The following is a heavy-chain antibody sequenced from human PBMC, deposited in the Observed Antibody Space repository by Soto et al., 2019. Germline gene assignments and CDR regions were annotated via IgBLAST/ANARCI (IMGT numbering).Heavy chain of an antibody. D-gene: IGHD3-22*01. CDR3: ARRRYYDSSGYYHYYYYGMDV. CDR1: GYSFTSYW. J-gene: IGHJ6*02. V-gene: IGHV5-51*01. CDR2: IYPGDSDT. Sequence: GESQKISCKGSGYSFTSYWIGWVRQMPGKGLEWMGIIYPGDSDTRYSPSFQGQVTISADKSISTAYLQWSSLKASDTAMYYCARRRYYDSSGYYHYYYYGMDVWGQGTTVTVSS.